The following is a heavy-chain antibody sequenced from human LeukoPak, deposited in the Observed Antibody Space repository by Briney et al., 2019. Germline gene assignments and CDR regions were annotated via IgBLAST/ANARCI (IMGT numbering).Heavy chain of an antibody. J-gene: IGHJ1*01. D-gene: IGHD5-18*01. V-gene: IGHV1-46*01. CDR1: GGTFSSYG. CDR2: INPSGGST. Sequence: GASVTVSCTASGGTFSSYGISWVRQAPGQGLEWMGIINPSGGSTSYAQKFQGRVTMTRDTSTSTVYMELSSLRSEDTAVYYCASGVTGYFQHWGQGTLVTVSS. CDR3: ASGVTGYFQH.